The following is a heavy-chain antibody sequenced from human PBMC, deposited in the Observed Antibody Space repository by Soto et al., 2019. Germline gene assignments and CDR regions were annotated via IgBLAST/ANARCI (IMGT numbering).Heavy chain of an antibody. V-gene: IGHV1-69*13. CDR3: ARKGSIVGATRAFDI. CDR2: IIPIFGTA. J-gene: IGHJ3*02. CDR1: GGTFSSYA. D-gene: IGHD1-26*01. Sequence: ASVKVSCKASGGTFSSYAISWVRQAPGQGLEWMGGIIPIFGTANYAQKFQGRVTITADESTSTAYMELSSLSSEDTAVYYCARKGSIVGATRAFDIWGQGTMVTVSS.